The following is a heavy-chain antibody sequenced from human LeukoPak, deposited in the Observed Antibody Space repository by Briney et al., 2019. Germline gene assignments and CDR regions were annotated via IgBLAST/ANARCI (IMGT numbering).Heavy chain of an antibody. D-gene: IGHD1-14*01. CDR1: GGSVISGGYY. CDR3: VRDPHIENYFGTNTGLRDF. CDR2: IYYSGST. Sequence: SETLSLTCTVSGGSVISGGYYWSWIWQPPGKGLEWIGYIYYSGSTTYNPSLKSRVTISVDTSKNKFSLKLTSVTAADTAVYYCVRDPHIENYFGTNTGLRDFWGQGTLVTVSS. J-gene: IGHJ4*02. V-gene: IGHV4-61*08.